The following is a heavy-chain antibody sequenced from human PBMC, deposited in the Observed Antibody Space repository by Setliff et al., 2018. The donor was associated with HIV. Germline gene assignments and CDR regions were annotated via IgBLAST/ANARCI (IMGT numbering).Heavy chain of an antibody. CDR1: GYTFNDHY. J-gene: IGHJ5*02. Sequence: ASVKVSCKASGYTFNDHYMHRVRPAPVQGLEWMGWINPKSGGTDYAQKFQGRVTMTRHTSVTTVYMEVSRLRSDDTAVYYCARDPTYNEFWSSFLGWFDPWGQGTLVTVSS. D-gene: IGHD3-3*01. V-gene: IGHV1-2*02. CDR2: INPKSGGT. CDR3: ARDPTYNEFWSSFLGWFDP.